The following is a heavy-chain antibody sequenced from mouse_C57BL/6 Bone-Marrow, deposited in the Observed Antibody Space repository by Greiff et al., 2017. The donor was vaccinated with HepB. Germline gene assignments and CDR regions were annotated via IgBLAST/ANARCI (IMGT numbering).Heavy chain of an antibody. V-gene: IGHV5-6*02. CDR2: ISSGGSYT. Sequence: EVKLVESGGDLVKPGGSLKLSCAASGFTFSSYGMSWVRQTPDKRLEWVATISSGGSYTYYPDSVKGRFTISRDNAKNTLYLQMSSLKSEDTAMYYCARRNYGRGMDYGGQGTSVTVSS. CDR3: ARRNYGRGMDY. D-gene: IGHD1-1*01. CDR1: GFTFSSYG. J-gene: IGHJ4*01.